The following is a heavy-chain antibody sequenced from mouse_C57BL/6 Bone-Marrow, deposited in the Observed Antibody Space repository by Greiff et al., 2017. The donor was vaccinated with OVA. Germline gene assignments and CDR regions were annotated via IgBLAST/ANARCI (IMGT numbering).Heavy chain of an antibody. CDR2: IYPRSGNT. CDR3: ARSYYGSSFDY. CDR1: GYTFTSYG. J-gene: IGHJ2*01. Sequence: VQLQQSGAELARPGASVKLSCKASGYTFTSYGISWVKQRTGQGLEWFGEIYPRSGNTYYNEKFKGKATLTADKSSSTAYMELRSLTSEDSAVYFCARSYYGSSFDYWGQGTTLTVSS. D-gene: IGHD1-1*01. V-gene: IGHV1-81*01.